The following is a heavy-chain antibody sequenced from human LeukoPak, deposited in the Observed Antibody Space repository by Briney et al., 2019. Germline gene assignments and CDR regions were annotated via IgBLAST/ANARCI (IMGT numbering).Heavy chain of an antibody. D-gene: IGHD6-13*01. J-gene: IGHJ4*02. Sequence: GASVKVSCKASGYTFNGYQMHWVRQAPGQGLEWMGWISPKSGDSSYAQKFQGRVTMTRDTSISIAYMELSRLRSDDTAVYYCARDLYSSSWYGDYWGQGTLVTVSS. CDR2: ISPKSGDS. CDR3: ARDLYSSSWYGDY. V-gene: IGHV1-2*02. CDR1: GYTFNGYQ.